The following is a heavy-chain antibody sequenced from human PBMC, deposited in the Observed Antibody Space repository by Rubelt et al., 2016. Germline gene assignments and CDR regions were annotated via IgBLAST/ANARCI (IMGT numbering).Heavy chain of an antibody. CDR2: IYYSGST. Sequence: QVQLQESGPGLVKPSETLSLTCTVSGGSISNYYWSWIRQPPGKGLEWIGYIYYSGSTNYNPSLKSRVTLSLDTVKNHFSRKLSSVTAADTAVYYCARHGYSYGDFDYWGQGTLVTVSS. V-gene: IGHV4-59*08. J-gene: IGHJ4*02. D-gene: IGHD5-18*01. CDR1: GGSISNYY. CDR3: ARHGYSYGDFDY.